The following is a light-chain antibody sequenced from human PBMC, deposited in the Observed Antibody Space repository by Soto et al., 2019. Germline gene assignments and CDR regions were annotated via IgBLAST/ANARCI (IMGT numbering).Light chain of an antibody. Sequence: DIQMTQSPSTLSASVGDRVTITCRASQSISSWLAWYQQKPGKAPKLLIYAASTLQSGVPSRFSGSGSGTDFTLTISGLQPEDFVTYYCQQLNSYPITFGQGTRLEIK. CDR1: QSISSW. CDR2: AAS. CDR3: QQLNSYPIT. V-gene: IGKV1-5*01. J-gene: IGKJ5*01.